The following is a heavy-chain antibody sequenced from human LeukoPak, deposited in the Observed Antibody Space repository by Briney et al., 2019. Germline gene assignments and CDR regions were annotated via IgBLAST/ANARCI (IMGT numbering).Heavy chain of an antibody. Sequence: PGGSLRLSCAASGFTFSSYSMNWVRQAPGKGLEWVSVIYSGGSTYYADSVKGRFTISRDNSKNTLYLQMNSLRAEDTAVYYCARDRRTYYTGSGSYYKVGRLDFWGQGTLITVSS. CDR2: IYSGGST. CDR1: GFTFSSYS. CDR3: ARDRRTYYTGSGSYYKVGRLDF. J-gene: IGHJ4*02. V-gene: IGHV3-53*01. D-gene: IGHD3-10*01.